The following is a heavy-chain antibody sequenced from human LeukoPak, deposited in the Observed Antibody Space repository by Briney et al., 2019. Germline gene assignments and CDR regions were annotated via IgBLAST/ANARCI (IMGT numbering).Heavy chain of an antibody. J-gene: IGHJ5*02. CDR1: GGSFSGYY. V-gene: IGHV4-34*01. D-gene: IGHD2-8*02. Sequence: SETLSLTCAVYGGSFSGYYWSWIRQPSGKGLEWIGEINHSGSTNYNPSLKSRVTISVDTSKNQFSLKLSSVTAADTAVYYCARVSDDTGWFDPWGQGTLVTVSS. CDR2: INHSGST. CDR3: ARVSDDTGWFDP.